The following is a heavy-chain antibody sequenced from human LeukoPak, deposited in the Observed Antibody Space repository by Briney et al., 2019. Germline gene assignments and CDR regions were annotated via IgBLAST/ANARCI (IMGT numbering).Heavy chain of an antibody. Sequence: GRSLRLSCAASGFTFSSYAMHWVRQAPGKGLEWVAVISYDGSNKYYADSVKGRFTISRDNSKNTLYLQMNSLRAEDTAVYYCARSRGPYCYYYGMDVWGQGTTVTVSS. CDR3: ARSRGPYCYYYGMDV. CDR2: ISYDGSNK. J-gene: IGHJ6*02. V-gene: IGHV3-30-3*01. D-gene: IGHD2-15*01. CDR1: GFTFSSYA.